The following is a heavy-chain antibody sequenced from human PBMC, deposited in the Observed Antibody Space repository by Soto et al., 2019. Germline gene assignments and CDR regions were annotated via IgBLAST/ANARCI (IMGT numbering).Heavy chain of an antibody. Sequence: ESGGGLVQPGGSLRLSCAASGFTFNIYEMNWVRQAPGKGLEWVSYISGSGGETYYADSVKGRFTVSRDNAKNSLFLQMNNLRVEDTAVYYCAPRKYGSFNIGAFDIWGQGTMVTVSS. CDR2: ISGSGGET. J-gene: IGHJ3*02. V-gene: IGHV3-48*03. CDR1: GFTFNIYE. CDR3: APRKYGSFNIGAFDI. D-gene: IGHD1-26*01.